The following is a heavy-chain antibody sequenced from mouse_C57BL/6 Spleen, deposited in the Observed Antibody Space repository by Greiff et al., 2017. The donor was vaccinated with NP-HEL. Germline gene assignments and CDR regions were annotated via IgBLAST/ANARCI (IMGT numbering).Heavy chain of an antibody. J-gene: IGHJ1*03. V-gene: IGHV1-81*01. CDR2: IYPRSGNT. CDR3: ARSRITTVGYWYFGV. D-gene: IGHD1-1*01. Sequence: VQLQQSGAELARPGASVKLSCKASGYTFTSYGISWVKQRTGQGLEWIGEIYPRSGNTYYNEKFKGKATLTADKSSSTAYMELRSLTSEDSAVYFCARSRITTVGYWYFGVWGTGTTVTVSS. CDR1: GYTFTSYG.